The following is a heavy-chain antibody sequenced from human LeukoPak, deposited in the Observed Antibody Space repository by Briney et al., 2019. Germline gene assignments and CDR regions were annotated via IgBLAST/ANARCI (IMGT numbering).Heavy chain of an antibody. J-gene: IGHJ6*02. CDR3: ARGGAWWIVAYYYYGMDV. CDR1: GYTFTGYY. D-gene: IGHD5-12*01. CDR2: MNPNSGNT. V-gene: IGHV1-8*02. Sequence: ASVKVSCKASGYTFTGYYMHWVRQATGQGLEWMGWMNPNSGNTGYAQKFQGRVTMTRNTSISTAYMELSSLRSEDTAVYYCARGGAWWIVAYYYYGMDVWGQGTTVTVSS.